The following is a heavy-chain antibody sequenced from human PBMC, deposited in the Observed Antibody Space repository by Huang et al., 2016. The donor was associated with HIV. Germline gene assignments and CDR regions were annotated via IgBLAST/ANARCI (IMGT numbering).Heavy chain of an antibody. J-gene: IGHJ4*02. V-gene: IGHV4-59*11. Sequence: QVQLQESGPGLVKPSENLSLTCTGSGGSISSHYWSWIRQPPGKGLEWIGSIYYSVSTHYHPSLKSRVTISVDTSKNQFSLTLSSVTAADTAVYYCARDTMVRGFDYWGQGTLVTVSS. CDR2: IYYSVST. CDR1: GGSISSHY. D-gene: IGHD3-10*01. CDR3: ARDTMVRGFDY.